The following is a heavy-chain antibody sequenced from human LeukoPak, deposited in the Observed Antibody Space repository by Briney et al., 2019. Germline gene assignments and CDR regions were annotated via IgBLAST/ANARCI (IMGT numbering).Heavy chain of an antibody. CDR1: GFTFSSYG. CDR3: AKENAGATY. J-gene: IGHJ4*02. D-gene: IGHD1-26*01. CDR2: ISYAGSNK. V-gene: IGHV3-30*18. Sequence: PGGSLRLSCAASGFTFSSYGMHWVRQAPGKGLEWVAVISYAGSNKYYADSVKGRFTIYRDNSKNTLYLQMNSLRAEDTAVYYCAKENAGATYWGQGTLVTVSS.